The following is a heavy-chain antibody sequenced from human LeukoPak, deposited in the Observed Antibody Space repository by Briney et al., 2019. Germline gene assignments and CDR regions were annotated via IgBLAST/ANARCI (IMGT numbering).Heavy chain of an antibody. D-gene: IGHD3-16*01. CDR2: IWFDGSNK. Sequence: PGGSLRLSCEASGFIFSTYGMPWVRQAPGKGPEWVAVIWFDGSNKYYAESVKGRFTISRDNSKDTLYLEMNNVRAEDTAVYYCARAVGPFDYWGQGILVTVSS. CDR1: GFIFSTYG. J-gene: IGHJ4*02. CDR3: ARAVGPFDY. V-gene: IGHV3-33*01.